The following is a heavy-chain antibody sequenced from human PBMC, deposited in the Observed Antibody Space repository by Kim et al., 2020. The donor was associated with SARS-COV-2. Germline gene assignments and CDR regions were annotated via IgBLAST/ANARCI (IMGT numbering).Heavy chain of an antibody. CDR1: GGSISSYY. CDR2: IYTSGST. J-gene: IGHJ6*02. Sequence: SETLSLTCTVSGGSISSYYWSWIRQPAGKGLEWIGRIYTSGSTNYNPSLKSRVTMSVDTSKNQFSLKLSSVTAADTAVYYCAASGGGEAFPYYYYGMDVWGQGTTVTVSS. V-gene: IGHV4-4*07. CDR3: AASGGGEAFPYYYYGMDV. D-gene: IGHD3-16*01.